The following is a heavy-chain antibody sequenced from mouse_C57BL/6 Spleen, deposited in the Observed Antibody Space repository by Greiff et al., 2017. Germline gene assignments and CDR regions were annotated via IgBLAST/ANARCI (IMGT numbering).Heavy chain of an antibody. CDR1: GYTFTSYW. CDR3: ARPPGSSGYVGY. Sequence: VQLQQPGAELVKPGASVKLSCKASGYTFTSYWMHWVKQRPGQGLEWIGMIHPNSGSTNYNEKFKSKATLTVDTSSSTAYMQLSSLTSEDSAVYYCARPPGSSGYVGYWGQGTTLTVSS. CDR2: IHPNSGST. D-gene: IGHD3-2*02. J-gene: IGHJ2*01. V-gene: IGHV1-64*01.